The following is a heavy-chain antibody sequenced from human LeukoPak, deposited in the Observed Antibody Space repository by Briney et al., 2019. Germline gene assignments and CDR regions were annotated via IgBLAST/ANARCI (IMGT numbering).Heavy chain of an antibody. CDR3: ARLRDSSGYYFDY. D-gene: IGHD3-22*01. CDR1: GGSISSYY. J-gene: IGHJ4*02. Sequence: SETLSLTCTVSGGSISSYYWSWIRQPPGKGLEWIGYIYYSGSTNFNPSLKSRVIMSVDTSKNQFSLKLSSVTAADTAVYYCARLRDSSGYYFDYWGQGTLVTVSS. CDR2: IYYSGST. V-gene: IGHV4-59*01.